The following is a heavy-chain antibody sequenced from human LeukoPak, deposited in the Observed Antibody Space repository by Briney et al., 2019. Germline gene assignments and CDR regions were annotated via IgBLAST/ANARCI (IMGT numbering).Heavy chain of an antibody. D-gene: IGHD2-2*01. V-gene: IGHV3-9*03. Sequence: GRSLRLSCAASGFTFDDYAMHWVGQAPGKGLEWVSGISLNGSSIAYADSVKGRFTISRDNAKNSLYLQMNSLRAEDMALYYCAKDMVYQLLVGDAFDIWGQGTMVTVSS. CDR1: GFTFDDYA. J-gene: IGHJ3*02. CDR2: ISLNGSSI. CDR3: AKDMVYQLLVGDAFDI.